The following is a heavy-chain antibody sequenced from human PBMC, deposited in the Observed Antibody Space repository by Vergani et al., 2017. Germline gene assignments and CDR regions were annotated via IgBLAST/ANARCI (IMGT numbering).Heavy chain of an antibody. J-gene: IGHJ4*02. V-gene: IGHV4-61*02. D-gene: IGHD7-27*01. CDR1: GGAVNSGSNF. Sequence: QVQLQESGPGLVKPSQTLSLTCSVSGGAVNSGSNFWTWIRQPAGKGLEWIGRTSTDGSTNYNPSLESRVTISVDTSKNTFSLKLTSVTAADTAVYYCATGAGPFDIWGQGTLVTVSS. CDR3: ATGAGPFDI. CDR2: TSTDGST.